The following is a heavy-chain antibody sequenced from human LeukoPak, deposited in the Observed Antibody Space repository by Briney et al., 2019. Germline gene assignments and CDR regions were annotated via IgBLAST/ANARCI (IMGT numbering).Heavy chain of an antibody. CDR2: ISAYNGNT. J-gene: IGHJ5*02. D-gene: IGHD1-26*01. CDR1: GYTFTSYG. Sequence: GASVTVSCKASGYTFTSYGISWVRQAPGQGLEWMGWISAYNGNTNYAQKLQGRVTMTTDTSTSTDYMELSSLRSEDTAIYYCARDNSVGDNAWWFDPWGQGTLVTVSS. CDR3: ARDNSVGDNAWWFDP. V-gene: IGHV1-18*01.